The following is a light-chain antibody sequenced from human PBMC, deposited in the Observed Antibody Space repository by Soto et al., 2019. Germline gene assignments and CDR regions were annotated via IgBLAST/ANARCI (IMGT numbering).Light chain of an antibody. J-gene: IGKJ2*01. V-gene: IGKV1-39*01. CDR3: QQSYSTPPYT. Sequence: DIQMTQYPSSLSASVGDRVTITCRASQSISSYLNWYQQKPGKAPKLLIYAASSLQSGVPSRFSGSGSGTDFTLTISSLQPEDFATYYCQQSYSTPPYTFGQGTK. CDR1: QSISSY. CDR2: AAS.